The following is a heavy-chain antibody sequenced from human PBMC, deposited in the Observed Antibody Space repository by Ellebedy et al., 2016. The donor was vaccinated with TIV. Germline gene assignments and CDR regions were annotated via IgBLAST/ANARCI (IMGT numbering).Heavy chain of an antibody. CDR1: GYSFTRYW. CDR3: ARPSLYSGSSRYGMDV. V-gene: IGHV5-51*01. J-gene: IGHJ6*02. Sequence: GESLKISXKGSGYSFTRYWLGWVRQMPGKGLEWMGIIYPADSDTRYSPSFQGQVTISADRSISTAYLPWSSLKASDTAIYYCARPSLYSGSSRYGMDVWGQGTTVTVSS. D-gene: IGHD6-6*01. CDR2: IYPADSDT.